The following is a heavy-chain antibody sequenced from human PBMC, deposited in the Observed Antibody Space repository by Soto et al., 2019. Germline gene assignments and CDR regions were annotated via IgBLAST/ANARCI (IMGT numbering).Heavy chain of an antibody. Sequence: EVQLVESGGDLVQPGRSLRLSCAASGFTFGDYAIHWVRQAPGKGLEWVSGITWNGDIIGYADSVKGRFTISRDNAKNSLYLQMNRLRAEDTALYYCAKDIRLYDYGMDVW. CDR3: AKDIRLYDYGMDV. D-gene: IGHD3-3*01. CDR2: ITWNGDII. V-gene: IGHV3-9*01. J-gene: IGHJ6*01. CDR1: GFTFGDYA.